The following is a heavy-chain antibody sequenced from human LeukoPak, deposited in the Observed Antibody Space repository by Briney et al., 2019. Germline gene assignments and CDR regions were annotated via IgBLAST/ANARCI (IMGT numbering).Heavy chain of an antibody. Sequence: ASVKVSCKASGYTFTGYYMHWVRQAPGQGLEWMGMINPSSGGTNYAQKFQGRVTMTRDTSPSTAYMELSRLRSDDTAVYYFACGMSISGCSSNCFDPWGQGTLVTVSS. D-gene: IGHD6-19*01. CDR1: GYTFTGYY. CDR2: INPSSGGT. CDR3: ACGMSISGCSSNCFDP. J-gene: IGHJ5*02. V-gene: IGHV1-2*02.